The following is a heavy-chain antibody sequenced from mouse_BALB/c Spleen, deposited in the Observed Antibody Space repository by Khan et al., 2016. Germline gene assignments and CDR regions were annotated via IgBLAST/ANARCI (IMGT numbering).Heavy chain of an antibody. Sequence: EVELVESGGGLVRPGGSLKLSCAASGFSFSDYYMYWVRQTPEKRLEWVATISNGGSYTYYSDSVKGRFTISIDNAKNNLYQQMSSLKSEDTAMYYCARTYGNYGYFDVWGAGTTVTVSS. CDR2: ISNGGSYT. V-gene: IGHV5-4*02. CDR1: GFSFSDYY. D-gene: IGHD2-1*01. CDR3: ARTYGNYGYFDV. J-gene: IGHJ1*01.